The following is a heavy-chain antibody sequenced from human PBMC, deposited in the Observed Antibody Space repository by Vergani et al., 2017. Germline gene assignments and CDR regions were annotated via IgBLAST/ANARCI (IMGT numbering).Heavy chain of an antibody. D-gene: IGHD5-12*01. V-gene: IGHV4-61*02. Sequence: QVQLQESGPGLVKPSQTLSLTCTVSDGSISSGSYYWSWIRQPAGKGLEWIGRIYTSGSTNYNPSLKSRVTISVDTSKNQFSLKLSSVTAADTAVYYCAREARGWLLPWGQGTLVTVSS. CDR2: IYTSGST. CDR1: DGSISSGSYY. J-gene: IGHJ4*02. CDR3: AREARGWLLP.